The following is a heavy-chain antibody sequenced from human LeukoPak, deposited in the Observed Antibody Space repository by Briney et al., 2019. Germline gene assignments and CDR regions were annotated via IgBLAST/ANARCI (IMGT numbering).Heavy chain of an antibody. D-gene: IGHD2-2*01. J-gene: IGHJ5*02. Sequence: PGGSLRLSCAASGFTFSSYEMSWVRQAPGQGLEWISHISGSGTTIYYGDSVKGRFTISRDNAKNSLYLQMNSLRAEDTAIYYCAREGSSSCYDSCNWFDPWGQGTLVTVSS. CDR1: GFTFSSYE. V-gene: IGHV3-48*03. CDR2: ISGSGTTI. CDR3: AREGSSSCYDSCNWFDP.